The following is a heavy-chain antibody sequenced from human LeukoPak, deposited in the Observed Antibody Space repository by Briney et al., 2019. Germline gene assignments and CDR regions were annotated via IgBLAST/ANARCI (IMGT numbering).Heavy chain of an antibody. J-gene: IGHJ4*02. Sequence: GGSLRLSCAASGFTFSSYWMSWVRQAPGKGLEWVANIKQDGSEKYYVDSAKGRFTISRDNAKKSLYLQINSLRTEDTAVYYCATKSGTYYNYWGRGSLVTVSS. CDR1: GFTFSSYW. CDR3: ATKSGTYYNY. D-gene: IGHD1-26*01. V-gene: IGHV3-7*03. CDR2: IKQDGSEK.